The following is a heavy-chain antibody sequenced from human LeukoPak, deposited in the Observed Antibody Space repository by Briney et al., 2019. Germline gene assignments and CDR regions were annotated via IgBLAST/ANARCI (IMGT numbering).Heavy chain of an antibody. V-gene: IGHV1-18*01. D-gene: IGHD3-22*01. CDR3: ARESQGVAYYYDSSGPSDY. Sequence: ASVKVSCKASGYTFTSYGISWVRQAPGQGLEWMGWISAYNGNTNYAQKLQGRVTMTTDTSTSTAYMELRSLRSDDTAVYYCARESQGVAYYYDSSGPSDYWRQGTLVTVSS. J-gene: IGHJ4*02. CDR2: ISAYNGNT. CDR1: GYTFTSYG.